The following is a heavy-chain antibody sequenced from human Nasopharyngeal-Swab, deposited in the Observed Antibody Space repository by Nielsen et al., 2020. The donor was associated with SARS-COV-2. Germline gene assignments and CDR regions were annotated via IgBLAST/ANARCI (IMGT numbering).Heavy chain of an antibody. Sequence: GESLKISCAASGFTFSSYAMHWVRQAPGKGLEWVAVISYDGSNKYYADSVKGRFTISRDNSKNTLYLQMNSLRAEDTAVYYCAREVVVVVAATRYYYGMDVWGQGTTVTVSS. CDR2: ISYDGSNK. D-gene: IGHD2-15*01. CDR1: GFTFSSYA. J-gene: IGHJ6*02. V-gene: IGHV3-30-3*01. CDR3: AREVVVVVAATRYYYGMDV.